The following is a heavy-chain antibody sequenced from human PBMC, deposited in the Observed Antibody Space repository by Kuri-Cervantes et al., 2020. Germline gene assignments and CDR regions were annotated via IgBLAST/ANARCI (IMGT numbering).Heavy chain of an antibody. D-gene: IGHD6-6*01. V-gene: IGHV3-30-3*02. CDR1: GFTFSSYA. CDR2: ISYDGSNK. J-gene: IGHJ6*02. Sequence: GGSLRLSCAASGFTFSSYAMHWVRQAPGKGLEWVAVISYDGSNKYYADSVKGRFTISRDNSKNTLYLQMNSLRAEDTALYYCAKDIAARRLHYYYGMDVWGQGTTVTVSS. CDR3: AKDIAARRLHYYYGMDV.